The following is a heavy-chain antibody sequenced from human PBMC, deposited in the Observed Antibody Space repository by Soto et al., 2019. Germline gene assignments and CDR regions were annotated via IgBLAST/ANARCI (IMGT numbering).Heavy chain of an antibody. V-gene: IGHV3-23*04. J-gene: IGHJ4*02. Sequence: EVQLVESGGGLVQPGGSLRLSCAASGFTFYNYQMNWVRQAPGKGLEWVSVISGSGGRTYYADSVEGRFTISRDNSKNTLYLQMNSLRAEDTAVYYCAKGGYRNYFDYWGQGTLVTVSS. CDR2: ISGSGGRT. CDR3: AKGGYRNYFDY. D-gene: IGHD3-22*01. CDR1: GFTFYNYQ.